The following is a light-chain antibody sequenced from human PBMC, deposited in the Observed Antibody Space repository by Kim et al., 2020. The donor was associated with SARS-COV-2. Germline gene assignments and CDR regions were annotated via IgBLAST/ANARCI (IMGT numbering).Light chain of an antibody. CDR1: QSISTY. J-gene: IGKJ2*01. CDR2: AAS. Sequence: SASVGDRVTITCRASQSISTYLNWYQQKPGKAPKLLIYAASSLQSGVPSRFSGSGSGTDFTLTISSLQPEDFATYYCQQSYSTPVTFGQGTKLEI. V-gene: IGKV1-39*01. CDR3: QQSYSTPVT.